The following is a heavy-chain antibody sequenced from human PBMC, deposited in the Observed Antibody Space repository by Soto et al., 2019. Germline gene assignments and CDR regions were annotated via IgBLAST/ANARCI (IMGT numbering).Heavy chain of an antibody. Sequence: GESLKISCKGSCYSFTSYWISWVRQMPGKGLEWMGRIDPSDSYTNYSPSFQGHVTISADKSISTAYLQWSSLKASDTAMYYCARQTGYYYSDFDYWGQGTLVTVSS. CDR2: IDPSDSYT. V-gene: IGHV5-10-1*01. CDR1: CYSFTSYW. J-gene: IGHJ4*02. CDR3: ARQTGYYYSDFDY. D-gene: IGHD3-22*01.